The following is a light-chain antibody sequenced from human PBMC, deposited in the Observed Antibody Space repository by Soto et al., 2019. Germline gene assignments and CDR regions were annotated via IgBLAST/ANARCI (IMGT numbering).Light chain of an antibody. CDR2: AAS. J-gene: IGKJ4*01. Sequence: DIQMTQSPSSLSASVGDRVTITCRASQSISSYLNWYQQKPGKAPKLLIYAASSLQSGVPSRFGGSGSGTDFTLTISSLLPEDFATYYCQQSYSASFGGGTKVDIK. V-gene: IGKV1-39*01. CDR1: QSISSY. CDR3: QQSYSAS.